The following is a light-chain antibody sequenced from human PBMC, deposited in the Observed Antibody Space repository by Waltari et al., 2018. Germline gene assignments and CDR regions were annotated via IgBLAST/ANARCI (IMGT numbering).Light chain of an antibody. Sequence: QSALTQPRSVSGSPGQSVTISCTGTSSDVGAYNYVSWYQQHPGKSPKVIIYDVSKRPSGVPARFSGSKSGHTAFLTICGLQAEDDGDYYCCSYVGSNTLVFGGGTKLTVL. CDR2: DVS. V-gene: IGLV2-11*01. J-gene: IGLJ2*01. CDR1: SSDVGAYNY. CDR3: CSYVGSNTLV.